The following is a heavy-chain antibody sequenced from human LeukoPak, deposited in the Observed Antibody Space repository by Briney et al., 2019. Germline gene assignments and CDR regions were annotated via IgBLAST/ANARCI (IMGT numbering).Heavy chain of an antibody. CDR2: ISWNSGSI. CDR3: AKVETAAAATLRGFDY. V-gene: IGHV3-9*01. Sequence: GRSLRLSCAASGFTFDDYAMHWVRQAPGKGLEWVSGISWNSGSIGYADSVKGRFTISRDNSKNTLYLQMNSLRAEDTAVYYCAKVETAAAATLRGFDYWGQGTLVTVSS. J-gene: IGHJ4*02. D-gene: IGHD6-13*01. CDR1: GFTFDDYA.